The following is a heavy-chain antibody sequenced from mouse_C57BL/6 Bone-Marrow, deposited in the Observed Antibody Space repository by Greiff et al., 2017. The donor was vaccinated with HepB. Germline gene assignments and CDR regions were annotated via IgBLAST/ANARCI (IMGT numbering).Heavy chain of an antibody. CDR1: GYTFTDYN. J-gene: IGHJ2*01. Sequence: EVQLQQSGPELVKPGASVKMSCKASGYTFTDYNMHWVKQSHGKSLEWIGYINPNNGGTSYNQKFKGKATLTVNNSSSTAYMELRSLTSEDSAVYYCARSLDYYGSSYFDYWGQGTTLTVSS. D-gene: IGHD1-1*01. CDR2: INPNNGGT. V-gene: IGHV1-22*01. CDR3: ARSLDYYGSSYFDY.